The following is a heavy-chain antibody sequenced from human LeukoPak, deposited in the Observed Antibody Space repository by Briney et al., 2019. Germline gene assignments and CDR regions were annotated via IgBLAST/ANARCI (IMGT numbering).Heavy chain of an antibody. J-gene: IGHJ4*02. CDR1: GFTFSTYG. Sequence: GGSLRLSCAASGFTFSTYGMHWVRQAPGKGLEWVTVIWHDGSHKDYADSVKGRFTISRDNSENTLNLQMNSLRAEDTAIYYCAKARAGDITAAFNYWGQGTLVTVSS. D-gene: IGHD6-13*01. CDR2: IWHDGSHK. V-gene: IGHV3-33*06. CDR3: AKARAGDITAAFNY.